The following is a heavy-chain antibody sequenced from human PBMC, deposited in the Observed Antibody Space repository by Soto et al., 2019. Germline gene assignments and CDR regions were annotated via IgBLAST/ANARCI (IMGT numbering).Heavy chain of an antibody. CDR3: ARVGSGYVPYYYMDV. D-gene: IGHD5-12*01. CDR1: GYTFTSYG. Sequence: RASVKVSCKASGYTFTSYGISWVRQAPGQGLEWMGWISAYNGNTNYAQKLQGRVTMTTDTSTSTAYMELRSLRSDDTAVYYCARVGSGYVPYYYMDVWGKGTTVTVS. V-gene: IGHV1-18*01. CDR2: ISAYNGNT. J-gene: IGHJ6*03.